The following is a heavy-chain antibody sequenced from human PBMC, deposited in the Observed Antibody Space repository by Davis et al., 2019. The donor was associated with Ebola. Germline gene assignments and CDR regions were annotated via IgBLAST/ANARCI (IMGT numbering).Heavy chain of an antibody. J-gene: IGHJ4*02. V-gene: IGHV1-46*03. Sequence: AASVKVSCKASGYTFTSYYMHWVRQAPRQGLEWMGIINPSGGSTSYAQKFEGRVTMIRDTSTSTVYMELSSLRSEDTAVNYCARVAARPNMVAFTRRRSDYFDYWGQGTLVTVSS. CDR1: GYTFTSYY. CDR2: INPSGGST. D-gene: IGHD5-12*01. CDR3: ARVAARPNMVAFTRRRSDYFDY.